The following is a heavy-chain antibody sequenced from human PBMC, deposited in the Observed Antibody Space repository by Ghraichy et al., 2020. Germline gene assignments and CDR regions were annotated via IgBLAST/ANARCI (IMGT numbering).Heavy chain of an antibody. Sequence: GSLRLSCAASGFTFSNYNMNWVRQAPGKGLEWVSSISSTSSYIYYADSVKGRFTISRDNAKNSLFLQMNSLRAEDTAVYYCASSRTYCGGDCYFDYWGQGTLVTVSS. J-gene: IGHJ4*02. CDR1: GFTFSNYN. CDR3: ASSRTYCGGDCYFDY. V-gene: IGHV3-21*01. CDR2: ISSTSSYI. D-gene: IGHD2-21*01.